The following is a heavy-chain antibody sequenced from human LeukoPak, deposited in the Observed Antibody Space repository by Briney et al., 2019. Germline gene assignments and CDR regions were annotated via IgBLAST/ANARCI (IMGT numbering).Heavy chain of an antibody. D-gene: IGHD3-10*01. CDR1: GFTFSNYW. Sequence: GGSLRLSCTDSGFTFSNYWMSWVRQAPGKGLEWVANVKQDGREKYYVDSVKGRFTISRDNAKNSLYLQMNSLRAEDTAVYYCASQITISYYFACWGQGTLVTVSS. CDR3: ASQITISYYFAC. CDR2: VKQDGREK. V-gene: IGHV3-7*01. J-gene: IGHJ4*02.